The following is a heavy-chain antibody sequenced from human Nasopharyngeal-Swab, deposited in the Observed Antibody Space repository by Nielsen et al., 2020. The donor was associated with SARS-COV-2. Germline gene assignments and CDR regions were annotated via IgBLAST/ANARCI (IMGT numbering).Heavy chain of an antibody. CDR3: ARGRGLRHYYYYYGMDV. Sequence: SETLSLTCAVSGGSFSGYYWSWIRQPPGKGLEWIGEINHSGSTNYNPSLKSRVTISVDTSKNQFSLKLSSVTAADTAVYYCARGRGLRHYYYYYGMDVWGQGTTVTVSS. V-gene: IGHV4-34*01. CDR2: INHSGST. CDR1: GGSFSGYY. J-gene: IGHJ6*02. D-gene: IGHD3-3*01.